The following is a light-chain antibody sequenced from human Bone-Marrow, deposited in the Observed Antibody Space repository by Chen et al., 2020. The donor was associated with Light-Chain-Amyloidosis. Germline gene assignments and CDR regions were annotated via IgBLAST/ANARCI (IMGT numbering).Light chain of an antibody. CDR2: KND. CDR3: ATWDGSLSGVV. V-gene: IGLV1-47*01. CDR1: GPNIGSHD. J-gene: IGLJ2*01. Sequence: HSVLTQPPSTSATPGQRVTISCSGSGPNIGSHDVFWYQQVPGKAPKLLIFKNDQRPSGVPARFSAFKSGTAASLAIRGLRSEDEADYHCATWDGSLSGVVFGGGTKVTVL.